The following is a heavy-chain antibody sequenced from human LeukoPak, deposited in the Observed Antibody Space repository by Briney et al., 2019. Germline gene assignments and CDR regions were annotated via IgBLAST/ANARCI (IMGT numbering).Heavy chain of an antibody. CDR2: IWYDESRK. J-gene: IGHJ4*02. V-gene: IGHV3-33*01. Sequence: GGSLRLSCAASGFAFSSYGMHWVRQAPGKGLEWVAVIWYDESRKFYADSVKGRFTISRDNSKNTQYLQMNSLRVEDTGVYCCARDRAGRYFDNWGQGTLVTVSS. CDR3: ARDRAGRYFDN. CDR1: GFAFSSYG. D-gene: IGHD3-10*01.